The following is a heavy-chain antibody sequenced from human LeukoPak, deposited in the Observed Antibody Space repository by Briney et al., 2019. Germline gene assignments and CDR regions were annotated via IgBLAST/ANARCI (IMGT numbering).Heavy chain of an antibody. D-gene: IGHD5-18*01. CDR1: GFTFSRYW. V-gene: IGHV3-74*01. CDR2: VHSDGSST. J-gene: IGHJ4*02. CDR3: AREGLGYSYGY. Sequence: GGSLRLSCAASGFTFSRYWMHCVRQAPGKGLVWVSRVHSDGSSTYYPDSVKGRFTISRDNAKNTLYLQMNSLRAEDTAVYYCAREGLGYSYGYWGQGSLVTVSS.